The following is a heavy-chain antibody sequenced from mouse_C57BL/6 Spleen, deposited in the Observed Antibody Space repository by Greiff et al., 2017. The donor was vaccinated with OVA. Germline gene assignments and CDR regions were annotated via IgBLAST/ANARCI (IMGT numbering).Heavy chain of an antibody. CDR2: FHPYNDDT. Sequence: VQRVESGAELVKPGASVKMSCKASGYTFTTYPIEWMKQNHGKSLEWIGNFHPYNDDTKYNEKFKGKATLTVEKSSSTVYLELSRLTSDDSAVYYCARGRRKDSNWYFDVWGTGTTVTVSS. D-gene: IGHD2-5*01. V-gene: IGHV1-47*01. CDR3: ARGRRKDSNWYFDV. CDR1: GYTFTTYP. J-gene: IGHJ1*03.